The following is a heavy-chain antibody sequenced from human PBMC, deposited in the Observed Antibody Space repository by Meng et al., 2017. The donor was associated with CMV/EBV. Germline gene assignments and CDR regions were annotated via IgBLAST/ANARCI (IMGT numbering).Heavy chain of an antibody. V-gene: IGHV3-74*01. CDR2: INSDGSST. CDR1: GFTFSSYW. D-gene: IGHD3-16*01. J-gene: IGHJ6*02. Sequence: GESLQISCAASGFTFSSYWMHWVRQAPGKGLVWVSRINSDGSSTSYEDSVKDRFTISRDNAKNTLYLHMNSLRAEDTAVYYCAISTGGGGYYYGMDVWGQGTTVTVSS. CDR3: AISTGGGGYYYGMDV.